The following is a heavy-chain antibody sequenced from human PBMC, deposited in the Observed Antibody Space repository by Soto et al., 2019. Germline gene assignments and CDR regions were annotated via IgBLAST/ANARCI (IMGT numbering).Heavy chain of an antibody. CDR3: AKGVSQYTPLALFDC. CDR2: ISGSDGRT. D-gene: IGHD5-18*01. CDR1: GFTFSSYA. Sequence: GSLRHSCAASGFTFSSYAMSWVRQAPGKGLEWVSTISGSDGRTYSTDSVKGRFTISRDNSRNTAYLQMNSLRVEDTAVYYCAKGVSQYTPLALFDCWGRGTLVTVSS. V-gene: IGHV3-23*01. J-gene: IGHJ4*02.